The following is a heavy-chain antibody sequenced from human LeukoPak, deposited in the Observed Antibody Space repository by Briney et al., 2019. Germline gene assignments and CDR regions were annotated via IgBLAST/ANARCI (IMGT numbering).Heavy chain of an antibody. CDR1: GFSFTAYW. Sequence: GESLRLSCAASGFSFTAYWMSWVRQAPGKGLEWVANINQDGTEKYYVDSVKGRFTISRDNGKNSLYLQMNSLRVEDTAVYYCAKLAKYFYGSETFYFFEHWGQGTPVTAPS. CDR2: INQDGTEK. CDR3: AKLAKYFYGSETFYFFEH. J-gene: IGHJ4*02. D-gene: IGHD3-10*01. V-gene: IGHV3-7*01.